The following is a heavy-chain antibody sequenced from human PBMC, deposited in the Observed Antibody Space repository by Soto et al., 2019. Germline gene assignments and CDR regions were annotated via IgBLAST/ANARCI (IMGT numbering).Heavy chain of an antibody. CDR2: MNPNSGNT. J-gene: IGHJ3*01. V-gene: IGHV1-8*01. CDR3: ARGIYAFDV. Sequence: QVQLVQSGAEVKKPGASVKVSCMASGYTFTNYDIHWVRQATGQGLEWMGWMNPNSGNTGYAQKFQGRVTMTRNTSISTAYMELRSLSSEDTDVYYCARGIYAFDVWGHGTMVNVSS. CDR1: GYTFTNYD.